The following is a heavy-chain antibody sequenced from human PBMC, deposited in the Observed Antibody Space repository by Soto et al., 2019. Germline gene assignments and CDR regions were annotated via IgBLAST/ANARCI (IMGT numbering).Heavy chain of an antibody. V-gene: IGHV3-72*01. CDR3: ARNLAYGGGYTFDY. CDR1: AFTFSDHF. D-gene: IGHD2-21*01. J-gene: IGHJ4*02. CDR2: SRDKAHGYTP. Sequence: EVQLVESGGGLVQPGGSLRLSCEVSAFTFSDHFIDWVRQAPGKGLAWVGRSRDKAHGYTPEYAASVKGRFTISRDDSRHSLYLQINSLKTEDTAVYYCARNLAYGGGYTFDYWGQGTLVTVSS.